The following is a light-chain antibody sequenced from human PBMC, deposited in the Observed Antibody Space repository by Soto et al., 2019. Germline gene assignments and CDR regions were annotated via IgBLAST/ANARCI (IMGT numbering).Light chain of an antibody. CDR1: QSVSSN. CDR3: QQYDVWPALT. V-gene: IGKV3-15*01. CDR2: GAS. J-gene: IGKJ4*01. Sequence: EKALTQSPVTLSLSPGERATLSCRASQSVSSNLAWYQQRPGQAPRLLIYGASTRASGVPDRFSGSGSGTEFILTISSLQSEDSAVYYCQQYDVWPALTFGGGTKVHIK.